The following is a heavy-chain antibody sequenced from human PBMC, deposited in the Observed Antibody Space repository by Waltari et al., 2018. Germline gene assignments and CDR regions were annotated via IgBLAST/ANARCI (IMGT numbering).Heavy chain of an antibody. J-gene: IGHJ5*02. D-gene: IGHD6-19*01. CDR1: GGTFSSYA. CDR2: ILPIFGTA. CDR3: ARDSGRIAVAGPRSVNWFDP. V-gene: IGHV1-69*08. Sequence: QVQLVQSGAEVKKPGSSVKVSCKASGGTFSSYAISWVRQAPGQGLEWMGRILPIFGTANYEQKFQGRGTITADKSTSTAYMERGSLRSEDTAVYYWARDSGRIAVAGPRSVNWFDPWGQGTLVTVSS.